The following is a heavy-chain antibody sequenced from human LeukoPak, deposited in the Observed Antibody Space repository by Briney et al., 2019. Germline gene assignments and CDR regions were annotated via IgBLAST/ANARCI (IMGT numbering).Heavy chain of an antibody. D-gene: IGHD1-26*01. Sequence: ASVKVSCKASGYSFVLYGISWVRQAPGEGPEWMGWISGSTGDTNYAQKFQGRVTMTRDTSISTAYMELSRLRSDDTAVYYCARDSGGSYPDYFDYWGQGTLVTVSS. CDR2: ISGSTGDT. CDR1: GYSFVLYG. J-gene: IGHJ4*02. CDR3: ARDSGGSYPDYFDY. V-gene: IGHV1-18*01.